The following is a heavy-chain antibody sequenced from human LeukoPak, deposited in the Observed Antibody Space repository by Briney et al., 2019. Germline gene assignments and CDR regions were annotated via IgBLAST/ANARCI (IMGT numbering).Heavy chain of an antibody. V-gene: IGHV3-21*01. CDR3: AKDSRNLPFDY. D-gene: IGHD1-14*01. CDR2: VSYTGTYI. Sequence: GGSLRLSCAASAFSLNAYNMNWVRQAPGKGLEWVSSVSYTGTYIYYADSVKGRFTISRDNSKNTLYLQMNSLRAEDTAVYYCAKDSRNLPFDYWGQGTLVTVSS. J-gene: IGHJ4*02. CDR1: AFSLNAYN.